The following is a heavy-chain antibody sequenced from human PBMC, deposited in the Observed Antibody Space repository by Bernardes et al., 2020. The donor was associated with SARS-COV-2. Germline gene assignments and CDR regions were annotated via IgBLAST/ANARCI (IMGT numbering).Heavy chain of an antibody. Sequence: SETLSLTCAVSGDSVRSASYYWGWIRQPHGQELVWIGNNFHDGSPYYSPSLQSRVTISVEMSKNQSSLRLSFVTAADTAVYFRAGSSCGIDCYIGGLRSCGDRIHDWGVEATVTV. D-gene: IGHD2-21*02. V-gene: IGHV4-39*01. CDR1: GDSVRSASYY. CDR2: NFHDGSP. J-gene: IGHJ6*02. CDR3: AGSSCGIDCYIGGLRSCGDRIHD.